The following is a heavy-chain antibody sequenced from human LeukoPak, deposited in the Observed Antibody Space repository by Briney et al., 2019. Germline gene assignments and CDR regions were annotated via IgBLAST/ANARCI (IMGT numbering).Heavy chain of an antibody. Sequence: GGSLRPFRAASGFSFSSYAIGWVRQAPGEGRGWVSAISGSGGSTYYADSVKGRFTTSRDNSKNTLYLQMNSLRAEDTAVYYCAKDIQYYYGSGSYYNLWGQGTLVTVSS. CDR2: ISGSGGST. V-gene: IGHV3-23*01. CDR1: GFSFSSYA. CDR3: AKDIQYYYGSGSYYNL. D-gene: IGHD3-10*01. J-gene: IGHJ5*02.